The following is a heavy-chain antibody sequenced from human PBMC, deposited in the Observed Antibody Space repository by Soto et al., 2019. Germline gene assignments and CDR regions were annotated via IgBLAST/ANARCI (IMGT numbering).Heavy chain of an antibody. V-gene: IGHV3-23*01. CDR1: GFTFSSYV. J-gene: IGHJ4*02. D-gene: IGHD6-6*01. Sequence: EVQLLESGGGLVQPGGSLRLSCAASGFTFSSYVMTWVRQAPGKGLEWVSTISGGGSSTYYADSVKGQFTISRDNSKNTLYLQMNSLRAEDTAVFYCAKVMTSGSRTLDYWGQGTLVTVSS. CDR2: ISGGGSST. CDR3: AKVMTSGSRTLDY.